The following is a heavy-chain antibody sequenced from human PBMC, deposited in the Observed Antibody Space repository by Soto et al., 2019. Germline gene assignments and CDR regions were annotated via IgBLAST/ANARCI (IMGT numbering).Heavy chain of an antibody. D-gene: IGHD6-6*01. CDR1: GGTFSSYT. V-gene: IGHV1-69*02. CDR2: IIPILGIA. J-gene: IGHJ6*03. CDR3: ARARSSSPPDYYMDV. Sequence: ASVKVSCKASGGTFSSYTISWVRQAPGQGLEWMGRIIPILGIANYAQKFQGRVTITADKSTSTAYMELSSLRSEDTAVYYCARARSSSPPDYYMDVWGKGTTVPVAS.